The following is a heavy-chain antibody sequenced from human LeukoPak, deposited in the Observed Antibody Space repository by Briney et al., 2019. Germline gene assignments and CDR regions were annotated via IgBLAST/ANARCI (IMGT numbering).Heavy chain of an antibody. Sequence: ASVKVSCKASGFTFTSYDINWVRQASGQGLEWMGWMNPNNGNTGYAQKFQGRVTMTRDTSISTAYMELRGLRSEDTAVYYCVRDGEGAAISVNYWFDPWGQGTLVTVSS. CDR1: GFTFTSYD. CDR2: MNPNNGNT. CDR3: VRDGEGAAISVNYWFDP. D-gene: IGHD2-2*02. J-gene: IGHJ5*02. V-gene: IGHV1-8*01.